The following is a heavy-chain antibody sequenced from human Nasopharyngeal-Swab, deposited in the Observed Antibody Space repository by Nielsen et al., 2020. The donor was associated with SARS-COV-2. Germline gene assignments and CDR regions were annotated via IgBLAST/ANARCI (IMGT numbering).Heavy chain of an antibody. Sequence: LRLSCTVSGGSISSYYWSWIRQPPGKGLEWIGYIYYSGSTNYNPSLKSRVTISVDTSKNQFSLKLSSVTAADTAVYYCARDKGGMATLDYYYYYYMDVWGKGTTVTVSS. CDR1: GGSISSYY. J-gene: IGHJ6*03. D-gene: IGHD5-24*01. V-gene: IGHV4-59*01. CDR2: IYYSGST. CDR3: ARDKGGMATLDYYYYYYMDV.